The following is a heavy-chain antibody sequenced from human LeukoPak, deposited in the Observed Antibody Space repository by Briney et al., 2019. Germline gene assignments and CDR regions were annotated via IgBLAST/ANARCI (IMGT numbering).Heavy chain of an antibody. D-gene: IGHD2-2*01. V-gene: IGHV5-51*04. J-gene: IGHJ5*02. CDR2: IYPGDSDT. CDR1: GYSFTTYW. CDR3: ALSLPVPAAPKNWFDP. Sequence: GESPKISCKGSGYSFTTYWIAWVRQMPGKGLEWMGSIYPGDSDTRYSPSFRGQVTISADKPISTAYLQWSSLKASDTAMYYCALSLPVPAAPKNWFDPWGQGTLVTVSS.